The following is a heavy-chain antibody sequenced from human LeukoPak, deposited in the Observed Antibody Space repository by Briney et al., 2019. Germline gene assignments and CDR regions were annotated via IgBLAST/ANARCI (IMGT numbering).Heavy chain of an antibody. CDR3: VKGGGFRIPFDY. CDR1: RFTFSTYG. D-gene: IGHD3-16*01. J-gene: IGHJ4*02. Sequence: GGSLRLSCAASRFTFSTYGMHWVRQAPGQGLEWVAVISVSATATNYAASVKGRFTISRDDSKNTLYLQMNSLRVEDTAAYYCVKGGGFRIPFDYWGQGTLVTVSS. V-gene: IGHV3-23*01. CDR2: ISVSATAT.